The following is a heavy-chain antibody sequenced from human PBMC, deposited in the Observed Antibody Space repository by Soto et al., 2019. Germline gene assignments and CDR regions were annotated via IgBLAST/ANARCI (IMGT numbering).Heavy chain of an antibody. CDR2: INPSGGST. D-gene: IGHD3-22*01. V-gene: IGHV1-46*01. Sequence: ASVKVSCKASGYTFTNYYMHWVRQAPGQGLEWMGIINPSGGSTVSAQKFQGRVTMTRDTSTSTVYMELSSLRSEDTAVYYGVRDSANYYESSGYYIPYYFGSWGQGTLVTVSS. CDR3: VRDSANYYESSGYYIPYYFGS. CDR1: GYTFTNYY. J-gene: IGHJ4*02.